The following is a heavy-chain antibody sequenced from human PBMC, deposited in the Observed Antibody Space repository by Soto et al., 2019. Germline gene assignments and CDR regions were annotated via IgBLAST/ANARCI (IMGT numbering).Heavy chain of an antibody. V-gene: IGHV1-69*12. CDR1: GGTFSSYA. CDR2: IIPIFGTA. CDR3: ARDLRIYCSGGSCYSPLYGMDV. Sequence: QVQLVQSGAEVKKPGSSVKVSCKASGGTFSSYAISWVRQAPGQGLEWMGGIIPIFGTANYAQKFQGRVTIPADESTSTAYMELSSLRSEDTAVYYCARDLRIYCSGGSCYSPLYGMDVWGQGTTVTVSS. D-gene: IGHD2-15*01. J-gene: IGHJ6*02.